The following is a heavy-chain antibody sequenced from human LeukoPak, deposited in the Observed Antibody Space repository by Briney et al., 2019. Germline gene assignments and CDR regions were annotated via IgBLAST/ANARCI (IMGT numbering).Heavy chain of an antibody. D-gene: IGHD3-22*01. CDR1: GYTFTGYY. CDR2: INPNSGGT. Sequence: GASVRVSCKASGYTFTGYYMHWVRQAPGQGLEWMGWINPNSGGTNYAQKFQGRVTMTRDTSISTAYMELSRLRSDDTAVYYCARQDNYYDSSGYYASNWFDPWGQGTLVTVSS. CDR3: ARQDNYYDSSGYYASNWFDP. V-gene: IGHV1-2*02. J-gene: IGHJ5*02.